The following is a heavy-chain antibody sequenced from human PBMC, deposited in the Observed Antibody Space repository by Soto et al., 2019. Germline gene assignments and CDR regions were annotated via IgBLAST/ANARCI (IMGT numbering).Heavy chain of an antibody. CDR3: ARVHVMVVAGSTFDY. CDR2: IYHGGTT. Sequence: TSETLSLTFAVSGYPLSSGSYWGWVRQPPGKGPEWIASIYHGGTTFYNPSLKSRVTLSVDTSKNHYSRKLRSVTAADTAVYYCARVHVMVVAGSTFDYWGPGILVTVSS. V-gene: IGHV4-38-2*01. J-gene: IGHJ4*01. D-gene: IGHD6-19*01. CDR1: GYPLSSGSY.